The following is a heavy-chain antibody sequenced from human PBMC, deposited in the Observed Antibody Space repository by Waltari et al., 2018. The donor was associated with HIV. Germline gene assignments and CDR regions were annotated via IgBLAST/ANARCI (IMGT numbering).Heavy chain of an antibody. J-gene: IGHJ4*02. CDR2: IYHSGST. CDR1: GYSISSGYY. Sequence: QVQLQESGPGLVKPSETLSLTCTVSGYSISSGYYWGWIRQPPGKGLEWIGSIYHSGSTYYNPSLKSRVTISVDTSKNQFSLKLSSVTAADTAVYYCARALPYCGGDCYSRNCDYWGQGALVTVSS. CDR3: ARALPYCGGDCYSRNCDY. V-gene: IGHV4-38-2*02. D-gene: IGHD2-21*02.